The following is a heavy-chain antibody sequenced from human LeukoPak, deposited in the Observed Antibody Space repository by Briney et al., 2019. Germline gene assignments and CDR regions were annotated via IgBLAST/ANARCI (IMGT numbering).Heavy chain of an antibody. D-gene: IGHD3-10*01. J-gene: IGHJ4*02. V-gene: IGHV1-8*01. CDR3: TRDYYGSGSSRGY. Sequence: APVKVSCKASGYTFTSYDINWVRQATGQGLEWMGWMNPHSGDTGYLQKFQGRLTMTRDTSIDTAYMELSSLTSEDTGVYYCTRDYYGSGSSRGYWGQGTLVTVSS. CDR2: MNPHSGDT. CDR1: GYTFTSYD.